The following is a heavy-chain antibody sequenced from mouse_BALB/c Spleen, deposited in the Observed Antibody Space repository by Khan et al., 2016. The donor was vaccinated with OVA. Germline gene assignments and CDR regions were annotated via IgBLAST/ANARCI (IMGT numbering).Heavy chain of an antibody. Sequence: VQLKQSGPGLVKPSQSLSLTCTVTGYSITSGYDWNWIRQFPGNKLEWMGYISYSGSTNYNPSLKSRISITRDTSKNQFYRQLNSVTTEDTATYYWARTARIKYWGQGTTLTVSS. D-gene: IGHD1-2*01. V-gene: IGHV3-2*02. J-gene: IGHJ2*01. CDR3: ARTARIKY. CDR2: ISYSGST. CDR1: GYSITSGYD.